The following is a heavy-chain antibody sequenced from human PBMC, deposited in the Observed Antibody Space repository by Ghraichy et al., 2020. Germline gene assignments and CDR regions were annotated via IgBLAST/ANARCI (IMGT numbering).Heavy chain of an antibody. V-gene: IGHV4-59*01. Sequence: SETLSLTCTVSGGSISSYYWSWIRQPPGKGLEWIGYIYYSGSTNYNPSLKGRVTISVDKSKNQFSLKLSSVTAADTAMYYCARHQQPPGATVDYYYGMDVWRQGTTVTVSS. CDR1: GGSISSYY. CDR3: ARHQQPPGATVDYYYGMDV. J-gene: IGHJ6*02. CDR2: IYYSGST. D-gene: IGHD1-26*01.